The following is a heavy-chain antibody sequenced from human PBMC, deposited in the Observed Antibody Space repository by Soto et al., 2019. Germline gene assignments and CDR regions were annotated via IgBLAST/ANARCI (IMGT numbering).Heavy chain of an antibody. D-gene: IGHD6-19*01. Sequence: GGSLRLSCAAFGFTFSSYAMHWVRQAPGKGLEWVAVISYDGSNKYYADSVKGRFTISRDNSKNTLYLQMNSLRAEDTAVYYCARDLRQWLVLALFDYWGQGTLVTVSS. V-gene: IGHV3-30-3*01. J-gene: IGHJ4*02. CDR1: GFTFSSYA. CDR3: ARDLRQWLVLALFDY. CDR2: ISYDGSNK.